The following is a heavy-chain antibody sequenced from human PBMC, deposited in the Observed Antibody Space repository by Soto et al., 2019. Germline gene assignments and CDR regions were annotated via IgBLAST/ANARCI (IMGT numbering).Heavy chain of an antibody. Sequence: PSETLSLTCTVSGGSVSGYFWTWIRQPPGKGLEWIGYISYSGSTNYNSSLKSRVTMSIDTSKNQFSLRLTSVSAADTAVYHCARDGAATGSVYLDYWGQGTLVTVSS. CDR3: ARDGAATGSVYLDY. CDR2: ISYSGST. D-gene: IGHD6-13*01. J-gene: IGHJ4*02. CDR1: GGSVSGYF. V-gene: IGHV4-59*02.